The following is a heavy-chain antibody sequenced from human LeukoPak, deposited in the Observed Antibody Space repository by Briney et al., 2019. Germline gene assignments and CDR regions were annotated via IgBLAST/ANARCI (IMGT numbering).Heavy chain of an antibody. CDR2: VNHSGST. D-gene: IGHD1-26*01. CDR3: ARRGSYYLVDY. J-gene: IGHJ4*02. CDR1: GGSFSGYY. Sequence: SETLSLTCAVYGGSFSGYYWSWIRQPPGKGLEWIGEVNHSGSTNYNPSLKSRVTISVDTSKNQFSLKLSSVTAADTAVYYCARRGSYYLVDYWGQGTLVTVSS. V-gene: IGHV4-34*01.